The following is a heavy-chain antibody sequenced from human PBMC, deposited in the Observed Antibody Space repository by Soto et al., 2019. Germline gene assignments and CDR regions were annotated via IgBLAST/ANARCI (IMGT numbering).Heavy chain of an antibody. CDR2: MSHSGGT. V-gene: IGHV4-61*01. J-gene: IGHJ3*02. Sequence: PSETLSLTCAVCGGFVSSGNYYWSWIRQSPGKGLEWIGEMSHSGGTHFNPSLKSRVTISVDTSKNQFSLKMSSVTAADTALYYCARVERGTATTVVDAFDIWGPGTMVTVSS. D-gene: IGHD1-1*01. CDR3: ARVERGTATTVVDAFDI. CDR1: GGFVSSGNYY.